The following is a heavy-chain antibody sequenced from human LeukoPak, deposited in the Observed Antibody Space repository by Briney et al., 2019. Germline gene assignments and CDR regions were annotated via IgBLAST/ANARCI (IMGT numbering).Heavy chain of an antibody. V-gene: IGHV1-69*05. Sequence: GASVKVSCKASGGTFSSYAISWVRQAPGQGLEWMGGIIPIFGTANYAQKLQGRVTMTTDTSTSTAYMELRSLRSDDTAVYYCARGSYWFDPWGQGTLVTVSS. J-gene: IGHJ5*02. CDR3: ARGSYWFDP. CDR1: GGTFSSYA. CDR2: IIPIFGTA.